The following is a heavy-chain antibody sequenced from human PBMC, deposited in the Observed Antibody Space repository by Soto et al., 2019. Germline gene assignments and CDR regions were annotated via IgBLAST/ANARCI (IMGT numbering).Heavy chain of an antibody. CDR3: AKDHCSSTSCYIPADY. CDR1: GFTFSSYA. J-gene: IGHJ4*02. CDR2: ISGSGGST. V-gene: IGHV3-23*01. Sequence: GGSLRLSCAASGFTFSSYAMSWVRQAPGKGLEWVSAISGSGGSTYYADSVKGRFTISRDNSKNTLYLQMNSLRAEDTAVYYCAKDHCSSTSCYIPADYWGQGTLVTVSS. D-gene: IGHD2-2*02.